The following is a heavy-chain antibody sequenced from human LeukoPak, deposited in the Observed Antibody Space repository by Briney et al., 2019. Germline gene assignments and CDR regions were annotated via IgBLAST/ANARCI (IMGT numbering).Heavy chain of an antibody. CDR1: GFTLSSYG. CDR3: ARSTPERTVVDY. V-gene: IGHV3-33*01. D-gene: IGHD4-17*01. CDR2: IWYDGSNK. Sequence: GGSLRLSCAASGFTLSSYGMHWGRQAPGKGLGGVAVIWYDGSNKYYADSVKGRFTISRDNSKNTLYLQMNSLRAEDTAVYYCARSTPERTVVDYWGQGTLVTVSS. J-gene: IGHJ4*02.